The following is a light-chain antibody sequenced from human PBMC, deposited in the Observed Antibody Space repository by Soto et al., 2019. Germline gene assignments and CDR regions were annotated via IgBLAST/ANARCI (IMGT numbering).Light chain of an antibody. J-gene: IGKJ3*01. CDR3: MQGIYCLSP. V-gene: IGKV2-30*01. CDR1: ETLVYSDGNTY. Sequence: DVVMTQSPLSLSVTLGQSASISCSSSETLVYSDGNTYLTWFHQRPGQSRRRIIFDVSKRDSGVPDRISSSGSDTDFPLKISRVEPAYVAVYFCMQGIYCLSPFGPGTKLDIK. CDR2: DVS.